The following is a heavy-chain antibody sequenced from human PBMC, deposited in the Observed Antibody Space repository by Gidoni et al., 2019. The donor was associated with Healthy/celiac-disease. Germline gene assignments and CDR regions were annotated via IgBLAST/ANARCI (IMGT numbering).Heavy chain of an antibody. CDR1: GFSLSTARMG. CDR2: IFSNDEK. Sequence: VPLKESGPVLFKPTETLPLTCTVSGFSLSTARMGVRWIRQPPGKALEWLAHIFSNDEKSYSTSLKSRLTISKDTSKSQVVLTMTNMDPVDTATYYCARIRYYYDSSGYHPRYYFDYWGQGTLVTVSS. V-gene: IGHV2-26*01. J-gene: IGHJ4*02. CDR3: ARIRYYYDSSGYHPRYYFDY. D-gene: IGHD3-22*01.